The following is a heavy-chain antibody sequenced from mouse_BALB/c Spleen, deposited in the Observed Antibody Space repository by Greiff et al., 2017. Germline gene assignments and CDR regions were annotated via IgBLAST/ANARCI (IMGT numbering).Heavy chain of an antibody. Sequence: DVHLVESGGGLVQPGGSRKLSCAASGFSFSSSGMHWVRQAPEKGLEWVAYISSGSSTIYYADTVRGRFTISRDNPKNTLFRQMTSLRSEDTAMYYCASSYPYYAMDYWGQGTSVTVSS. CDR1: GFSFSSSG. CDR3: ASSYPYYAMDY. D-gene: IGHD3-3*01. J-gene: IGHJ4*01. CDR2: ISSGSSTI. V-gene: IGHV5-17*02.